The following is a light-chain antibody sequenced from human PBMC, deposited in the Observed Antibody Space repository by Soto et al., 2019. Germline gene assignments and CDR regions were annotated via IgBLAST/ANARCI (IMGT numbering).Light chain of an antibody. CDR1: GSDVGGYNY. J-gene: IGLJ1*01. Sequence: QSVLTQPASVYEYPGQSITISCTGTGSDVGGYNYVSWYQQHPGKAPKLMIYEVSNRPSGVSNRFSGSKSGNTASLTISGLQAEDEADYYCSSYTSSSTLPYVFGTGTKLTVL. V-gene: IGLV2-14*01. CDR2: EVS. CDR3: SSYTSSSTLPYV.